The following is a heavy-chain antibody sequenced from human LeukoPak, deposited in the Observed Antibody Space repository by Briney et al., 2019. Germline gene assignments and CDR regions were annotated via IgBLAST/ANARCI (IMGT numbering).Heavy chain of an antibody. Sequence: SETLSLTCTVSGYSISSGYYWGWIRQPPGKGLEWIGSIYHSGSTYYNPSLKSRVTISVDTSKNQFPLKLSSVTAADTAVYYCARHGGSYYFDYWGQGTLVTVSS. J-gene: IGHJ4*02. CDR1: GYSISSGYY. V-gene: IGHV4-38-2*02. CDR2: IYHSGST. D-gene: IGHD1-26*01. CDR3: ARHGGSYYFDY.